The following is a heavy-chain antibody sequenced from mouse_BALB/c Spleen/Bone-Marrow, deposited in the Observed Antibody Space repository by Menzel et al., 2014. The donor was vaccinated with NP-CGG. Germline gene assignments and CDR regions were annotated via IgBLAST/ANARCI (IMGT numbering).Heavy chain of an antibody. CDR2: IWAGGST. D-gene: IGHD2-2*01. Sequence: QVQLKESGPGLVAPSQSLSITCTVSGFSLTSYGVHWVRQPPGKGLEWLGVIWAGGSTNYNSALMSRLSISKDNSKSQVFLKMHSLQTDDTAMYYCARRGNGYYFDYWGQGTTLTVSS. J-gene: IGHJ2*01. V-gene: IGHV2-9*02. CDR3: ARRGNGYYFDY. CDR1: GFSLTSYG.